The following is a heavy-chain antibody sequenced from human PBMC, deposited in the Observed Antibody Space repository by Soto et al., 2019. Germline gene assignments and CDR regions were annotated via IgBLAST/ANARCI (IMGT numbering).Heavy chain of an antibody. V-gene: IGHV2-26*01. Sequence: SGPTLVNPTETLTLTCTVSGFSLSNARMDVSWIRQPPGKALEWLAHIFSNDEKSYSTSLKSRLTISKDTSKSQVVLTMTNMDPVDTATYYCARCPVTIFGVVNPGAHYYGMDVWGQGTTVTVSS. CDR1: GFSLSNARMD. J-gene: IGHJ6*02. CDR2: IFSNDEK. CDR3: ARCPVTIFGVVNPGAHYYGMDV. D-gene: IGHD3-3*01.